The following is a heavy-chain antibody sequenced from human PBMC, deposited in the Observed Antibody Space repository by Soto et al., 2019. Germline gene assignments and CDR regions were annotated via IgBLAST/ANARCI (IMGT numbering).Heavy chain of an antibody. D-gene: IGHD1-26*01. V-gene: IGHV3-48*02. CDR3: RSGSYGDDAFDI. J-gene: IGHJ3*02. CDR2: ISSSSSTI. CDR1: GFTFSSYS. Sequence: GGSLRLSCAASGFTFSSYSMNWVRQAPGKGLEWVSYISSSSSTIYYADSVKGRFTISRDNAKNSLYLQMNSLRDEDTAVYYCRSGSYGDDAFDIWGQGTMVTV.